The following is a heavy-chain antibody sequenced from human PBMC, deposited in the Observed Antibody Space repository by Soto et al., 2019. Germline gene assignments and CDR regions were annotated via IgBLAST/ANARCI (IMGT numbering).Heavy chain of an antibody. CDR2: MHPNNGAT. CDR1: GYTFTDFY. CDR3: ARASRRRASGGQRASEF. V-gene: IGHV1-2*02. Sequence: ASVKVFCKASGYTFTDFYLLWVRQAPGQGLEWMGWMHPNNGATNFAQKFQDRVTMTRDTSISTAYLEIPRLRSDDTAVYFCARASRRRASGGQRASEFWGQGTLVTVSS. D-gene: IGHD3-16*01. J-gene: IGHJ4*02.